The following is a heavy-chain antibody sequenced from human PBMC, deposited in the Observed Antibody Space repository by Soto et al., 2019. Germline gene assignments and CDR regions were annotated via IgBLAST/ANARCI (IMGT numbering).Heavy chain of an antibody. CDR2: IIPILGIA. V-gene: IGHV1-69*02. CDR3: ASGQPGGNAFDI. CDR1: GGTFSSYT. J-gene: IGHJ3*02. D-gene: IGHD6-13*01. Sequence: QVQLVQSGAEVKKPGSSVKVSCKASGGTFSSYTISWVRQAPGQGLEWMGRIIPILGIANYAQKFQGRVTITADKSTSTAYMELSSLSSYETAVYYCASGQPGGNAFDIWGQGTMVTVSS.